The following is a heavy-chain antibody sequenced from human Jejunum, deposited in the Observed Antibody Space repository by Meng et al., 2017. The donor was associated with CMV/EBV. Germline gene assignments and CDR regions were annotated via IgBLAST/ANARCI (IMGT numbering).Heavy chain of an antibody. CDR2: INAYNGDT. CDR1: GYTFTNYG. Sequence: AQLVESGGEGQKPWASVKVSCKASGYTFTNYGITWVRQAPGQGLEWMGWINAYNGDTNYAQTLQGRVTMTTDTYTSTAYMELRSLRSDDTAVYYCARVEVGITSGDYWGQGTLVTVSS. V-gene: IGHV1-18*01. D-gene: IGHD1-26*01. CDR3: ARVEVGITSGDY. J-gene: IGHJ4*02.